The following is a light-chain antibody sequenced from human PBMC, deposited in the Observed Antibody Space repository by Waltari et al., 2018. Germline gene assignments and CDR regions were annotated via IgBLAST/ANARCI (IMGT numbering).Light chain of an antibody. V-gene: IGLV3-21*04. CDR1: NIGTYS. CDR3: HVWHPHVDPGV. Sequence: SYVVTQPPSVSVAPGETATITCGGDNIGTYSVHWYQQKAGQAPVLVIFYDRDRPSGIPARFSGSNSGNTAALTSSRVEAGDEARYYCHVWHPHVDPGVFGTGTEVTVL. J-gene: IGLJ1*01. CDR2: YDR.